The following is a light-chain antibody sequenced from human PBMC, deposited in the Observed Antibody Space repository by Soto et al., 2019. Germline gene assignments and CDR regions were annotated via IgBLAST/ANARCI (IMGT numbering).Light chain of an antibody. J-gene: IGKJ1*01. CDR1: QTISSW. V-gene: IGKV1-5*03. CDR2: KAS. CDR3: QHYNSYSEA. Sequence: GDRVTINCRASQTISSWLAWYQQKPGKAPKLLIYKASTLKSGVPSRFSGSGSGTEFTLTISSLQPDDFATYYCQHYNSYSEAFGQGTKVDIK.